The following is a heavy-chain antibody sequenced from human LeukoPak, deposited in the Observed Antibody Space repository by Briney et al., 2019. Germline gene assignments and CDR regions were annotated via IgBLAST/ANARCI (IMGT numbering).Heavy chain of an antibody. J-gene: IGHJ4*02. CDR3: ARLAYYYDSSGYYGGGFDY. CDR1: GGSISSYY. CDR2: IYYSGST. Sequence: SETLSLTCTVSGGSISSYYWSWIRQPPGKGLEWIGYIYYSGSTNYNPSLKSRVTISVDTSKNQFSLKLSSVTAADTAVYYCARLAYYYDSSGYYGGGFDYWGQGTLVTASS. D-gene: IGHD3-22*01. V-gene: IGHV4-59*08.